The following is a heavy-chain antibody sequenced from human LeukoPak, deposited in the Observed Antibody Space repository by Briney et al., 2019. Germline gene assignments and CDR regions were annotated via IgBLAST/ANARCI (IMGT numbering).Heavy chain of an antibody. CDR3: ARVDYSSGYYLDY. J-gene: IGHJ4*02. Sequence: SETLSLTCTVSGGSISSGGYHWSWIRQHPGKGLEWIGYIYYSGSTYYNPSLKSRVTISVDTSKNQFSLKLSSVTAADTAVYYCARVDYSSGYYLDYWGQGTLVTVSS. CDR1: GGSISSGGYH. V-gene: IGHV4-31*03. D-gene: IGHD3-22*01. CDR2: IYYSGST.